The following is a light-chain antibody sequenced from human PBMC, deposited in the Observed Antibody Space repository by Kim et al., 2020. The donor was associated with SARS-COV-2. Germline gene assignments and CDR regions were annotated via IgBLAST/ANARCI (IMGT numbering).Light chain of an antibody. CDR2: SAS. CDR1: QSVGRN. V-gene: IGKV3-15*01. J-gene: IGKJ2*01. CDR3: QQYINWPPYT. Sequence: EIVMTQSTATLSVSPGERATLSCRASQSVGRNLAWYQQKPGQAPRLLISSASTRATGIPARFSGSGSGTEFTLTISSLRSEDFAVYYCQQYINWPPYTFGQGTKLEI.